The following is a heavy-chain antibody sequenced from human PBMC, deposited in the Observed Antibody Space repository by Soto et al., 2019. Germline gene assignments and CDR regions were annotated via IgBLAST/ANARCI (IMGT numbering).Heavy chain of an antibody. CDR2: IYYSGST. Sequence: QVQLQESGPGLVKPSQTLSLTCTVSGGSISSGGYYWSWIRQHPGKGLEWIGCIYYSGSTDYNASLKSRGTISLDTSKNHFSLNLTSVTAADTAVYYCARDNRRLGFDYWGQGTLVSVSS. CDR1: GGSISSGGYY. CDR3: ARDNRRLGFDY. V-gene: IGHV4-31*03. J-gene: IGHJ4*02. D-gene: IGHD3-16*01.